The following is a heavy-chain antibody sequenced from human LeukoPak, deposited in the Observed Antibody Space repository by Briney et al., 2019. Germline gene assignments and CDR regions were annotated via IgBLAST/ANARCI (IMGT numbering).Heavy chain of an antibody. D-gene: IGHD3-3*02. Sequence: PSETLSLTCTVSGGSISSSSYYWGWIRQPPGKGLEWIGSIYYSGSTYYNPSLKSRVTISVDTSKNQFSLKLSSVTAADTAVYYCARDSLHFWTPVGFDPWGQGTLVTVSS. CDR3: ARDSLHFWTPVGFDP. CDR2: IYYSGST. J-gene: IGHJ5*02. CDR1: GGSISSSSYY. V-gene: IGHV4-39*07.